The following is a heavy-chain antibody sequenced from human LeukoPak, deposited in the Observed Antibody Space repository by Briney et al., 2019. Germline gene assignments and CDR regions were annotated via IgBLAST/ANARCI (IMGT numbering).Heavy chain of an antibody. Sequence: GGSLRHSCAPSGFTVSSNYMSWVRQAPGKGLEWVSVIYSGGSTYYADSVKGRFTISRDNSKNTLYLQMNSLRAEDTAVYYCATGGGFFDYWGQGTLVTVSS. V-gene: IGHV3-53*01. CDR3: ATGGGFFDY. D-gene: IGHD3-10*01. CDR1: GFTVSSNY. CDR2: IYSGGST. J-gene: IGHJ4*02.